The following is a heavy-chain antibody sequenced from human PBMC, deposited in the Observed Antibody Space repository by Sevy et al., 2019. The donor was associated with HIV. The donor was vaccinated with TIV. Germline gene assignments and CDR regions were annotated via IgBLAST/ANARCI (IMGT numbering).Heavy chain of an antibody. Sequence: GGSLRLSCAASGFTFSSHGMHWVRQAPGKGLEWVAVIWYDGSNKYYADSVKDRFTISRDNSKSTLFLQINSLRAEDTAVYFCARDKDYSNYLPDYWGQGTLVTVSS. CDR1: GFTFSSHG. V-gene: IGHV3-33*01. CDR2: IWYDGSNK. CDR3: ARDKDYSNYLPDY. J-gene: IGHJ4*02. D-gene: IGHD4-4*01.